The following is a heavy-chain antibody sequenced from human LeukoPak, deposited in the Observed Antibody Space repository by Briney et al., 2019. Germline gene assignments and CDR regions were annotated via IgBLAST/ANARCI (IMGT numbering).Heavy chain of an antibody. Sequence: PGRSLRLSRAASGLTFSSYGMHWVRQAPGKGLEWVAVIWYDGSNKYYADSVKGRFTISRDNSKNTLYLQINSLRAEDTAVYYCARNLHLGYSGSLLDYWGQGTLVSVPS. CDR3: ARNLHLGYSGSLLDY. V-gene: IGHV3-33*01. J-gene: IGHJ4*02. D-gene: IGHD1-26*01. CDR2: IWYDGSNK. CDR1: GLTFSSYG.